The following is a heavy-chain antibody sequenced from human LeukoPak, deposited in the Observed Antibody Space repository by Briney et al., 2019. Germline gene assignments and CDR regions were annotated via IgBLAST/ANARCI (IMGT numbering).Heavy chain of an antibody. D-gene: IGHD3-3*01. CDR1: GYTFTSYD. CDR2: MNPNSGNT. V-gene: IGHV1-8*01. CDR3: ARGQFLEWLLPGDYYYGMDV. Sequence: TSVKVSCKASGYTFTSYDINWVRQATGQGLEWMGWMNPNSGNTGYAQKFQGRVTMTRNTSISTAYMELSSLRSEDTAVYYCARGQFLEWLLPGDYYYGMDVWGQGTTVTVSS. J-gene: IGHJ6*02.